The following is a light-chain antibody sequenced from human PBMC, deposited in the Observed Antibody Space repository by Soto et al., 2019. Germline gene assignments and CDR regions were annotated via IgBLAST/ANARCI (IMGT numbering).Light chain of an antibody. CDR2: DNN. Sequence: QSVLTQPPSVSAAPGQKVTISCSGSSSNICNNYVSWYQQFPGTAPKLLIYDNNKRPSGIPDRFSGSKSGTSATLDITGIQTGDEADYYCGTWDSRLSAVVFGGGTKLTVL. V-gene: IGLV1-51*01. CDR1: SSNICNNY. J-gene: IGLJ2*01. CDR3: GTWDSRLSAVV.